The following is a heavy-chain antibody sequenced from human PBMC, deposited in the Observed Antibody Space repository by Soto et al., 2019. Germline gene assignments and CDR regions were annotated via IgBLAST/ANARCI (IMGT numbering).Heavy chain of an antibody. Sequence: ASVKVSCKTSGYTFSAYYVHWARRAPGRGFQWLGWINPSNEITNFSYFFQGRITMTRDTSTNTVHMELNMLTSDDTAVYYCMRGGWGDSPSXYWGQGTQVTV. V-gene: IGHV1-2*07. J-gene: IGHJ4*02. CDR3: MRGGWGDSPSXY. CDR1: GYTFSAYY. CDR2: INPSNEIT. D-gene: IGHD1-26*01.